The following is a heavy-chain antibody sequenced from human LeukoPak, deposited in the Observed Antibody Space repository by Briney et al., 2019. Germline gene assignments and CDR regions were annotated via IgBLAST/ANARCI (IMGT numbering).Heavy chain of an antibody. Sequence: SETLSLTCAVYGGSFSGYYWSWIRQPPGKGLEWIGEINHSGSTNYNPSLKSRVTISVDTSKNQFSLKLSSVTAADTAVYYCARKYYYGSGSPRAEYFQHWGQGTLVTVSS. D-gene: IGHD3-10*01. CDR3: ARKYYYGSGSPRAEYFQH. CDR2: INHSGST. V-gene: IGHV4-34*01. CDR1: GGSFSGYY. J-gene: IGHJ1*01.